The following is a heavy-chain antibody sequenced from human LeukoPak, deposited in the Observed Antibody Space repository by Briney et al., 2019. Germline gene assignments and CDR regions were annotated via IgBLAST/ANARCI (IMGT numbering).Heavy chain of an antibody. Sequence: AGGSLRLSCAASGFTFSTHSMNWVRQAPGKGLEWVSSISGSSSDIYYGDSVKGRFTISRDNAKNSLYLQMNSLRVEDTAVYYCTIDTNYFESISSPRPALNDYWGQGTLVTVSS. CDR3: TIDTNYFESISSPRPALNDY. CDR2: ISGSSSDI. D-gene: IGHD3-22*01. J-gene: IGHJ4*02. V-gene: IGHV3-21*01. CDR1: GFTFSTHS.